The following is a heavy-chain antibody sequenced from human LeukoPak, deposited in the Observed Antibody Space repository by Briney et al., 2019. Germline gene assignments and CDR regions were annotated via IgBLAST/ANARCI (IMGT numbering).Heavy chain of an antibody. V-gene: IGHV4-30-2*01. D-gene: IGHD6-13*01. CDR2: INHSGST. CDR3: ARRGQQLVR. CDR1: GVAISRGGYA. J-gene: IGHJ4*02. Sequence: PSETLSLTCAVSGVAISRGGYAWNWIRQPPGKGLEWIGEINHSGSTNYNPSLKGRVTISVDKSKNQFSLKLSSVTAADTAVYYCARRGQQLVRWGQGTLVTVSS.